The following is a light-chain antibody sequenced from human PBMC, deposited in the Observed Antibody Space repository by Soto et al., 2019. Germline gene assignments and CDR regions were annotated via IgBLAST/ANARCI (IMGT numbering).Light chain of an antibody. V-gene: IGKV1-9*01. Sequence: DVQLTQSPSFLSACVGDRVTSACRASQGISSYLAWYQQKPGKAPKLLIYAASTLQSGVPSRFSGSGSGTEFTLTISSLQPEDFATYYCQQLNSYPRITFGQGTRLEIK. CDR1: QGISSY. CDR3: QQLNSYPRIT. J-gene: IGKJ5*01. CDR2: AAS.